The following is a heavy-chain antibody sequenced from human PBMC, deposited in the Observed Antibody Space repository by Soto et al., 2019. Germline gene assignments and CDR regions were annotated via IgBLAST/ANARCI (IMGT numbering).Heavy chain of an antibody. D-gene: IGHD3-10*02. CDR3: ARDDLYVDNGLAL. V-gene: IGHV3-33*01. Sequence: QVQLVESGGGVVRPGRSLRLSCAATGFSFSTHGMHWVRQAPGKGLEWVAVIVNDGSEQQYADSVKGRFTISRDNARNILYLQMTNLRAEDTALYYCARDDLYVDNGLALWGQGTLVTVSS. CDR1: GFSFSTHG. CDR2: IVNDGSEQ. J-gene: IGHJ4*02.